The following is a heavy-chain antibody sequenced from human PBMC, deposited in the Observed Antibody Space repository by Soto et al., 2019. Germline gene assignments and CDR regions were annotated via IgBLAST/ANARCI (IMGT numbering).Heavy chain of an antibody. CDR3: ARDLDYGGNQAWFDP. D-gene: IGHD4-17*01. J-gene: IGHJ5*02. Sequence: PGESLKISCKGFGYSFTTYWIAWVRQMPGKGLEWMGIIYPGDSRTRYSPSFQGQVTISADKSISTAYLQWSSLKASDTAVYYCARDLDYGGNQAWFDPCGQGTLVTVSS. CDR2: IYPGDSRT. CDR1: GYSFTTYW. V-gene: IGHV5-51*01.